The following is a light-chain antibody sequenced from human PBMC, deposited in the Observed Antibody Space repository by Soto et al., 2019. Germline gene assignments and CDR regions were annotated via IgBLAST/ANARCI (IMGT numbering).Light chain of an antibody. CDR1: QSISSS. CDR2: GAS. CDR3: QQYRSWPRT. V-gene: IGKV3-15*01. Sequence: EIVLTQSPGTLSVSPGERVTLSCRASQSISSSLAWYQQKPGQTPRLLIYGASTRATDMPGTFSGRGSGTEFTLTITSLRPEDFGVYYCQQYRSWPRTFGQGTKVDIK. J-gene: IGKJ1*01.